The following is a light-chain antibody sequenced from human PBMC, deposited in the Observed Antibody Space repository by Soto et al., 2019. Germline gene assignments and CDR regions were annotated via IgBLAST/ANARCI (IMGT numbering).Light chain of an antibody. J-gene: IGKJ1*01. Sequence: DIQLTQSPSTLSASVGDRVTITCRASQSLNNRLAWYQQKPGKAPKLLIYDASTLESGVSSRFSGTGSGTECTLTITDLQADDLATYFCHQYKTYSTFGQGTKV. CDR3: HQYKTYST. CDR2: DAS. CDR1: QSLNNR. V-gene: IGKV1-5*01.